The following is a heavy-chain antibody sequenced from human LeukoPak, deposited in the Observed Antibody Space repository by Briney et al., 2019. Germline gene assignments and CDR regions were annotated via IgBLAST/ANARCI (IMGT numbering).Heavy chain of an antibody. CDR1: GFIFSSYW. CDR3: ARCAIFGGDGAYYYYGMDV. J-gene: IGHJ6*02. Sequence: GGSLRLSCAASGFIFSSYWMSWVRQAPGKGLEWVANIKEDGSEKYYVDSVKGRFTISRDNAKNSLYLQMNSLRAEDTAVYYCARCAIFGGDGAYYYYGMDVWGQGTTVTVSS. CDR2: IKEDGSEK. V-gene: IGHV3-7*01. D-gene: IGHD3-3*01.